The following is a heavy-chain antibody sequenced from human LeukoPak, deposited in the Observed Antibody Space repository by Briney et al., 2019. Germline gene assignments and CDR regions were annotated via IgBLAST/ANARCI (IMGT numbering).Heavy chain of an antibody. D-gene: IGHD3-10*01. CDR2: ISSSSSYI. V-gene: IGHV3-21*01. Sequence: PGGSLRLSCAASGFTFSSYSMNWVRQAPGKGLDWVSSISSSSSYIYYADSVKGRFTISRDNAKNSLYLQMNSLRAEDTAVYYCARDLVGATDYWGQGTLVTVSS. CDR3: ARDLVGATDY. CDR1: GFTFSSYS. J-gene: IGHJ4*02.